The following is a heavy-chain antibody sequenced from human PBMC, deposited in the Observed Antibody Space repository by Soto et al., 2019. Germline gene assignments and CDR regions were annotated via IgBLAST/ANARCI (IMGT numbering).Heavy chain of an antibody. D-gene: IGHD4-4*01. CDR3: ARDGIYLTTPLRGPFDY. CDR1: GYTFTSYG. J-gene: IGHJ4*02. V-gene: IGHV1-18*01. CDR2: ISAYNGNT. Sequence: ASVKVSCKASGYTFTSYGISWVRQAPGQGLEWMGWISAYNGNTNYAQKLLGRVTMTTDTSTSTAYMELRSLRSDDTAVYYCARDGIYLTTPLRGPFDYWGQGTPVTVSS.